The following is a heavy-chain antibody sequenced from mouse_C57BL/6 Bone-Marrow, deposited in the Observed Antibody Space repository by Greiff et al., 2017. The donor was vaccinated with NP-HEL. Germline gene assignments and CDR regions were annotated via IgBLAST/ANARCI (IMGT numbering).Heavy chain of an antibody. CDR2: ISNGGGST. CDR1: GFTFSDYY. CDR3: ARQGYAMDY. V-gene: IGHV5-12*01. J-gene: IGHJ4*01. Sequence: EVKLMESGGGLVQPGGSLKLSCAASGFTFSDYYMYWVRQTPEKRLEWVAYISNGGGSTYYPDTVKGRFTISRDNAKNTLYLQRSRLKSEDTAMYYCARQGYAMDYWGQGTSVTVSA.